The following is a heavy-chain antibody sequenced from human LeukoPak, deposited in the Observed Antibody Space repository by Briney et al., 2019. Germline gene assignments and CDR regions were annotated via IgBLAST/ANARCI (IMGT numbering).Heavy chain of an antibody. J-gene: IGHJ6*03. CDR1: GFTFSDYY. CDR2: ISSSGSTI. V-gene: IGHV3-11*04. CDR3: ARDTPDCSSTSCYVRGEGYYYMDV. D-gene: IGHD2-2*01. Sequence: GGSLRLSCAASGFTFSDYYMSWIRQAPGKGLEWVSYISSSGSTIYYADSVKGRFTISRDNAKNSLYLQMNSLRAEDTAVYHCARDTPDCSSTSCYVRGEGYYYMDVWGKGTTVTVSS.